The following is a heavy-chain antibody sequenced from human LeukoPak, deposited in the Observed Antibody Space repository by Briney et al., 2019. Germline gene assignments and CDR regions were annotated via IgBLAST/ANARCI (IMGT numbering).Heavy chain of an antibody. Sequence: SVKVSCKASGGTFSSYAISWVRQAPGQGLEWMGGIIPIFGTANYAQKFQGRVTITTDESTSTAYMELSSLRSEDTAVYYCARAPRGMIWGSEYFQHWGQGTLVNVSS. D-gene: IGHD3-16*01. CDR3: ARAPRGMIWGSEYFQH. J-gene: IGHJ1*01. CDR2: IIPIFGTA. CDR1: GGTFSSYA. V-gene: IGHV1-69*05.